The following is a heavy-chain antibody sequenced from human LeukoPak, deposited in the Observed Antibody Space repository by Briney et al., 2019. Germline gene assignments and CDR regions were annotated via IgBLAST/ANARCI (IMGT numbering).Heavy chain of an antibody. Sequence: SETLSLTCAVYGVSFSGYYWSWIRQPPGKGLEWIGEINHSGSTNYNPSLKSRVTISVDTSKNQFSLKLSSVTAADTAVYYCARSGGDYGFDYWGQGTLVTVSS. CDR2: INHSGST. CDR1: GVSFSGYY. CDR3: ARSGGDYGFDY. D-gene: IGHD4-17*01. V-gene: IGHV4-34*01. J-gene: IGHJ4*02.